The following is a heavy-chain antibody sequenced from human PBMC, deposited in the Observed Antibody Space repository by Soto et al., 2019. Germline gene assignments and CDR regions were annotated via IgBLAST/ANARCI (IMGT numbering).Heavy chain of an antibody. CDR1: GLPHSSFA. J-gene: IGHJ4*02. CDR2: IYGNGGGI. D-gene: IGHD2-21*01. Sequence: EVQLLESGGGLVQPGGSLILSCTASGLPHSSFAMMWVRQAPGKGLECVSGIYGNGGGIEYADSVKGRFTISRDNSKNTVYLQMSDLRAHDTAVYYCAKDAVYNDGLWLMDHWGQGTQVTVSS. CDR3: AKDAVYNDGLWLMDH. V-gene: IGHV3-23*01.